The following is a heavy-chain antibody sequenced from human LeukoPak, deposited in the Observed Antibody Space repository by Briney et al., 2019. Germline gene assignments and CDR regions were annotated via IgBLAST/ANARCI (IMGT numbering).Heavy chain of an antibody. Sequence: GGSLRLSCAVSGFTFSSYGMHWVRQAPGKGLEWVAFIRYDGSNKYYADSVKGRFTISRDNSKNTLYLQMNSLRAEDTAVYYCAKDTGDSSSWYEDRYFDYWGQGTLVTVSS. D-gene: IGHD6-13*01. CDR1: GFTFSSYG. J-gene: IGHJ4*02. CDR2: IRYDGSNK. CDR3: AKDTGDSSSWYEDRYFDY. V-gene: IGHV3-30*02.